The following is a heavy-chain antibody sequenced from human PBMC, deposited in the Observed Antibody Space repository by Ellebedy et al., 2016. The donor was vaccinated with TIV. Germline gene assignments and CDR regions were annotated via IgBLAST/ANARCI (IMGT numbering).Heavy chain of an antibody. V-gene: IGHV3-23*01. J-gene: IGHJ4*02. D-gene: IGHD3-10*01. Sequence: GESLKISXAASGFTFSSYAMNWVRQAPGKGLEWVSAISGSGGSTYYADSVKGRFTISRDNSKNTLYLQMNSLRAEDTAVYYCASRSGSYPPKICYWGQGTLVTISS. CDR3: ASRSGSYPPKICY. CDR1: GFTFSSYA. CDR2: ISGSGGST.